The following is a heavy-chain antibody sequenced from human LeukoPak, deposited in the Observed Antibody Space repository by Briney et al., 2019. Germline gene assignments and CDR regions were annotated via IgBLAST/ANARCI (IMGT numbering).Heavy chain of an antibody. CDR1: GFTFSSYA. V-gene: IGHV3-64*01. D-gene: IGHD5-12*01. Sequence: GGSLRLSCAASGFTFSSYAMHWVRQAPGKGLECFSSIISNGGSTYYAHSLKGRLTISRDNSKNTLYLQMGSLRAEDMAVYYCARDYLTYSGYDYSYYYGMDVWGQGTTVTVS. J-gene: IGHJ6*02. CDR3: ARDYLTYSGYDYSYYYGMDV. CDR2: IISNGGST.